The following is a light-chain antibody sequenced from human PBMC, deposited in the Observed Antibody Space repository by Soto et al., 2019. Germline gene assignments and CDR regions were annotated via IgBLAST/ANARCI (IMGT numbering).Light chain of an antibody. CDR1: QSVSSY. V-gene: IGKV3-11*01. CDR2: DAS. CDR3: QQRSNWPELT. J-gene: IGKJ4*01. Sequence: IVFTHARGTLSSCPAQRATLSGRTSQSVSSYLAWYQQKPGQAPRLLIYDASNRATGIPARFSGSGSGTDFTLTISSLEPEDFAVYYCQQRSNWPELTFGGGTKVDIK.